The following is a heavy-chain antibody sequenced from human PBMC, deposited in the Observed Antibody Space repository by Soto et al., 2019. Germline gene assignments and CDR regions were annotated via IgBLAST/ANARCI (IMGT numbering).Heavy chain of an antibody. V-gene: IGHV3-53*04. CDR1: GFTVSSNY. CDR3: AREQYGDYDINYDCYYMDV. CDR2: IYSGGST. Sequence: EVQLVESGGGLVQPGGSLRLSCAASGFTVSSNYMSWVRQAPGKELEWVSVIYSGGSTYYADSVKGRFTISRHNSKNTLYLQMNSLRAEDTAVYYCAREQYGDYDINYDCYYMDVWGKGPTVTVSS. J-gene: IGHJ6*03. D-gene: IGHD4-17*01.